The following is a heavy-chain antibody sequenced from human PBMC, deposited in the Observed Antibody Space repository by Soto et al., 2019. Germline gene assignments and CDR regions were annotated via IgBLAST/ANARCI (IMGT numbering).Heavy chain of an antibody. V-gene: IGHV5-10-1*01. CDR3: ARDEEVDYGSGSYPGMDV. J-gene: IGHJ6*02. CDR2: IDPSDSYT. D-gene: IGHD3-10*01. Sequence: GESLKISCKGSGYSFTSDSISWVRQMPGKGLEWMGRIDPSDSYTNYSPSFQGHVTISADKSISTAYLQWSSLKASDTAMYYCARDEEVDYGSGSYPGMDVWGQGTTVTVSS. CDR1: GYSFTSDS.